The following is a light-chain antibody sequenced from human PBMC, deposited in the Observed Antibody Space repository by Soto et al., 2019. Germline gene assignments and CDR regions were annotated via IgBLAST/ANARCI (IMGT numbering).Light chain of an antibody. J-gene: IGLJ1*01. CDR1: SSDVGGYNY. CDR3: SSYTSSSAPYV. Sequence: QSALTQPASVSGSPGQSITISCTGTSSDVGGYNYVSWYQQHPGTAPKLMIFDVINRPSGVSNRFSGSKSGNTASPTISGLQAEDEADYYCSSYTSSSAPYVFGTGTKVTVL. V-gene: IGLV2-14*03. CDR2: DVI.